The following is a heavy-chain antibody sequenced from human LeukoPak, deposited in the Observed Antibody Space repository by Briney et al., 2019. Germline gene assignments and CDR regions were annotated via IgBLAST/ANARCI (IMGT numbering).Heavy chain of an antibody. CDR2: IRPNSGGM. V-gene: IGHV1-2*02. D-gene: IGHD5-24*01. CDR3: ARDPVDGYSHYDF. CDR1: GGTFSSYA. J-gene: IGHJ4*02. Sequence: ASVKVSCKASGGTFSSYAISWVRQAPGQGLEWMGWIRPNSGGMKYAQEFQGRVTMTRDTSISTAYLELTRLTSDDTAIYYCARDPVDGYSHYDFWGQGTLVTVSS.